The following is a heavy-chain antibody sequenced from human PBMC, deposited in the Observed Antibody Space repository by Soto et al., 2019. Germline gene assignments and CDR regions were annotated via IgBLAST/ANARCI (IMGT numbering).Heavy chain of an antibody. CDR2: MNPNNGET. CDR1: GYTFASYN. J-gene: IGHJ5*01. D-gene: IGHD3-9*01. V-gene: IGHV1-8*01. CDR3: ARSGRYLDWFPWFDS. Sequence: ASVKVSCKASGYTFASYNINWVRQVPGQGLEWMGWMNPNNGETGFAQKFLGRVTMTRNTSIRTVYLELNSLRSEDTAVYYCARSGRYLDWFPWFDSWGQGTLVTVSS.